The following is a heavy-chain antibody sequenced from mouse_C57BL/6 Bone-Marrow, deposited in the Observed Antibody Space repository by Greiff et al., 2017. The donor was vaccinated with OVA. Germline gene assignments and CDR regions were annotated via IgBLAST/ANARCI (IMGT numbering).Heavy chain of an antibody. Sequence: EVQLQQSGAELVRPGASVKLSCTASGFNIKDDYMHWVKQRPEQGLEWIGWIDPENGDTEYASKFQGKATITADTSSNTAYLQLSSLTSEDTAVYYGTTYYGSSTGFAYWGQGTLVTVSA. D-gene: IGHD1-1*01. V-gene: IGHV14-4*01. J-gene: IGHJ3*01. CDR2: IDPENGDT. CDR3: TTYYGSSTGFAY. CDR1: GFNIKDDY.